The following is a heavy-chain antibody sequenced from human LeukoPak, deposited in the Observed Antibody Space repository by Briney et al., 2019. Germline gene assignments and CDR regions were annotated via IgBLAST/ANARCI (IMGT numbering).Heavy chain of an antibody. CDR2: IYYSGST. J-gene: IGHJ3*02. CDR1: GGSISSSSYY. CDR3: ARRWGRGAFDI. V-gene: IGHV4-39*01. Sequence: SETLSLTCTVSGGSISSSSYYWGWIRQPPGKGLEWIGSIYYSGSTYYNPSLESRVTISVDTSKNQFSLKLSSVTAADTAVYYCARRWGRGAFDIWGQGTMVTASS. D-gene: IGHD3-10*01.